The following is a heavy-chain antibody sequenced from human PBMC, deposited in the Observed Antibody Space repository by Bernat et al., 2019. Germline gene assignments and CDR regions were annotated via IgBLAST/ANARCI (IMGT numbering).Heavy chain of an antibody. V-gene: IGHV3-30*18. Sequence: MQLVESGGGVVQPGRSLRLSCAASGFTFSSYGMHWVRQAPGKGLEWVAVISYDGSNKYYADSVKGRFTISRDNPKNTLYLQMNSLRAEDTAVYYCANPLVTAAFDIWGQGTMVTVSS. CDR1: GFTFSSYG. CDR2: ISYDGSNK. J-gene: IGHJ3*02. D-gene: IGHD2-21*02. CDR3: ANPLVTAAFDI.